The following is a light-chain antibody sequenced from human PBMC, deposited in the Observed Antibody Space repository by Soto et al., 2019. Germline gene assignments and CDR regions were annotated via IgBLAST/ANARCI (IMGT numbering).Light chain of an antibody. CDR3: MQGLQTPQT. Sequence: DIVMTQSPLSLPVTPGEPASISCRSSQSLLHSNGYNYLDWYLQKPGQSPQLLIFLGSNRASGVPDRFSGSGSGTDFTLKITRVEAGDAGVYYCMQGLQTPQTFGQGTKVEIK. J-gene: IGKJ1*01. CDR2: LGS. V-gene: IGKV2-28*01. CDR1: QSLLHSNGYNY.